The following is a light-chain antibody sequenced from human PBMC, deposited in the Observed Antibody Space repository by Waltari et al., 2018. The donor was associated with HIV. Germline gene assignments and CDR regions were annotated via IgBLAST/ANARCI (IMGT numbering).Light chain of an antibody. V-gene: IGLV2-14*01. CDR2: EVS. CDR3: SSYTSSDTVV. Sequence: SALTQPASVSGSPGQSISISCTGTSSAVGGYNAVPWYQQHPAKAPKLVILEVSNRPSGVSNRFSGSKSGNRASLTISGLQAEDEAYYYCSSYTSSDTVVFGGGTKVTVL. CDR1: SSAVGGYNA. J-gene: IGLJ2*01.